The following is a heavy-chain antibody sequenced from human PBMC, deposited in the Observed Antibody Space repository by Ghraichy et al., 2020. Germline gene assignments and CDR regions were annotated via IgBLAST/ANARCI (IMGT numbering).Heavy chain of an antibody. Sequence: GGSLRLSCAASGFTFDDYAMHWVRQAPGKGLEWVSGISWNSGSIGYADSVKGRFTISRDNAKNSLYLQMKSLRAEVTALYYCAKAKSFDWLSFDYWGQGTLVTVSS. CDR3: AKAKSFDWLSFDY. J-gene: IGHJ4*02. CDR1: GFTFDDYA. V-gene: IGHV3-9*01. D-gene: IGHD3-9*01. CDR2: ISWNSGSI.